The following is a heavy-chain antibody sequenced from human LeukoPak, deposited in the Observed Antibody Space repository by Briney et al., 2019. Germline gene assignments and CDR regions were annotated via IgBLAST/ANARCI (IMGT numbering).Heavy chain of an antibody. J-gene: IGHJ4*02. V-gene: IGHV3-21*01. CDR1: GFTFSSYS. Sequence: SGGSLRLSCAASGFTFSSYSMNWVRQAPGKGLEWVSSISSSSSYIYYADSVKGRFTISRDNAKNSLYLQMNSLRAEDTAVYYCARGLGTTGTDYWGQGTLVTVSS. D-gene: IGHD1-1*01. CDR3: ARGLGTTGTDY. CDR2: ISSSSSYI.